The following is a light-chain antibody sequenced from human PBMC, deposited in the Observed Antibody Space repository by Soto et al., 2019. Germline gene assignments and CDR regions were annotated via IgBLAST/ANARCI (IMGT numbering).Light chain of an antibody. CDR2: DAS. CDR1: QSISSW. J-gene: IGKJ4*01. V-gene: IGKV1-5*01. CDR3: QQYDNLPLT. Sequence: DIPMTQSPSTLSASVGDRVTITCRASQSISSWLAWYQQKPGKAPKLLIFDASSLATGVPSRFSGRGSGTDFTLTISSLQPDDFATYYCQQYDNLPLTFGGGTKVEIE.